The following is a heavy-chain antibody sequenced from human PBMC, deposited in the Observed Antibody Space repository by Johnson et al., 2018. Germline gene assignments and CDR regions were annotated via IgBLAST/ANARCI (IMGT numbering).Heavy chain of an antibody. V-gene: IGHV3-49*05. J-gene: IGHJ3*02. Sequence: VQLVQSGGGLVKPGRSLRLSCTASGFTFGDYAMSWFRQAPGKGLEWVGFIRSKPYGGTIEYAASVKGRFTISRDDSKNIAYLQMNSLKTEDTAVYYWTREGIVVGPAAIGRTFESGGQGTMVTVSS. CDR3: TREGIVVGPAAIGRTFES. CDR1: GFTFGDYA. D-gene: IGHD2-2*01. CDR2: IRSKPYGGTI.